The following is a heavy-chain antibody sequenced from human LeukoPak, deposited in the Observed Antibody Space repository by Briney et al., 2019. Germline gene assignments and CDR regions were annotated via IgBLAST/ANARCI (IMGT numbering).Heavy chain of an antibody. CDR3: ARVGALVRGTYYFDY. CDR2: IYYSGST. CDR1: GGSISSSSYY. D-gene: IGHD6-13*01. V-gene: IGHV4-39*07. J-gene: IGHJ4*02. Sequence: SETLSLTCTVSGGSISSSSYYWGWIRQPPGKGLEWIGSIYYSGSTYYNPSLKSRVTISVDTSKNQFSLKLSSVTAADTAVYYCARVGALVRGTYYFDYWGQGTLVTVSS.